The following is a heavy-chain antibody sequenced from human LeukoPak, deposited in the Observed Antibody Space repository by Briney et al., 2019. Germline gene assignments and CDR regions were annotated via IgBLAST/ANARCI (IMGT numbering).Heavy chain of an antibody. CDR2: ISGSGGST. J-gene: IGHJ6*04. CDR3: ASAADYYYYGMDV. V-gene: IGHV3-23*01. CDR1: GFTFSSYA. D-gene: IGHD6-13*01. Sequence: GGSLRLSCAASGFTFSSYAMSWVRQAPGKGLEWVSAISGSGGSTYYADSVKGRFSISRDNSKNTLYLQMTSLRAEDTAVYSCASAADYYYYGMDVWGKGTTVTVSS.